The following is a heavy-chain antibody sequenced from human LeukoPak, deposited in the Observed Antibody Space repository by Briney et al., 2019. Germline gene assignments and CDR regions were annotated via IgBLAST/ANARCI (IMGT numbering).Heavy chain of an antibody. Sequence: GASVKVSCKASGYTFTAYYMHWVRQAPGQGLEWMAWINPRNGGTHYAQKFRGRVTLTSDTSISTAYMELSGLGSDDTAVYYCARYSSIAARDWFDPWGQGTLVTVSS. V-gene: IGHV1-2*02. D-gene: IGHD6-6*01. CDR3: ARYSSIAARDWFDP. CDR2: INPRNGGT. J-gene: IGHJ5*02. CDR1: GYTFTAYY.